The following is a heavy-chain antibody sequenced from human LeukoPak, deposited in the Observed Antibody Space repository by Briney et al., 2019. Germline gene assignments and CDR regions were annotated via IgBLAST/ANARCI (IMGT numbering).Heavy chain of an antibody. J-gene: IGHJ4*02. V-gene: IGHV4-39*01. CDR1: GVSISSSNYY. Sequence: PSETLSLTCTVSGVSISSSNYYWGWIRQPPGEGLEWIGSLYYSGRTYYNPSLKSRVTISVDTSKNQFSLKLSSVTAADTAVYYCARWYSSGWAFDYWGQGTLVTVSS. D-gene: IGHD6-19*01. CDR2: LYYSGRT. CDR3: ARWYSSGWAFDY.